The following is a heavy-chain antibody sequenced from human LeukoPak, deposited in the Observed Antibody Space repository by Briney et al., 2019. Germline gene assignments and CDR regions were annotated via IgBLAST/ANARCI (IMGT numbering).Heavy chain of an antibody. CDR1: GGSINTPNNN. D-gene: IGHD1-26*01. V-gene: IGHV4-39*07. Sequence: PSGTLSLTCAVSGGSINTPNNNWGWIPQPPGKGLEWFGSMYYRGRTYPNPSLKSVATLSVNTSNTQFSLMHSPVSEADAALYYGSTTTIRLVYWGQGRLVADSS. J-gene: IGHJ4*02. CDR3: STTTIRLVY. CDR2: MYYRGRT.